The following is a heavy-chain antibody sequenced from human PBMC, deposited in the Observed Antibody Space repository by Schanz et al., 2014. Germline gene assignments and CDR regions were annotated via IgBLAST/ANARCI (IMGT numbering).Heavy chain of an antibody. J-gene: IGHJ4*03. CDR2: VSRSTPDI. CDR1: TFTFDHYA. V-gene: IGHV3-48*01. CDR3: AREQGYSTSWHIFDL. D-gene: IGHD6-13*01. Sequence: EVQLLESGGGLVQPGGSLRLSCAASTFTFDHYAMTWVRQIPGKGLEWVSYVSRSTPDIYYADSVKGRFTMSRDNAKNSVFLQMNSRTAEDTAVYFCAREQGYSTSWHIFDLWGQGTLVTVSS.